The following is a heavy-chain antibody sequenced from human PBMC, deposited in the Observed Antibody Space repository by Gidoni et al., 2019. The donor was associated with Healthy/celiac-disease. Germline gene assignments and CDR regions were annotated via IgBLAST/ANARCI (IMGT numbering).Heavy chain of an antibody. D-gene: IGHD6-19*01. CDR1: GGSISSYY. CDR3: ARQTAVAGYTGWFDP. V-gene: IGHV4-59*08. Sequence: QVQLQESGPGLVKPSETLSLTCTVSGGSISSYYWSWIRQPPGKGLEWSGYIYYSGSTNYKPSLKSRGTRSVETSKNQFSLKLSSGTAADTAVYYCARQTAVAGYTGWFDPWGQGTLVTVSS. J-gene: IGHJ5*02. CDR2: IYYSGST.